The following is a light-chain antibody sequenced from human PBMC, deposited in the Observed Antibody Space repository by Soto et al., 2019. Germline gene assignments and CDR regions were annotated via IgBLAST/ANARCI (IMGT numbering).Light chain of an antibody. J-gene: IGKJ4*01. CDR1: QTIRSY. CDR2: AAS. Sequence: IKMSMSAASVSAYVGDRVTITCRASQTIRSYLNWYQQKPGKAPVLLISAASSLQSGVPSRFSGSGSGTDFTLTISSLQPEDFATCYSQESFGIPPLTFGGRAML. CDR3: QESFGIPPLT. V-gene: IGKV1-39*01.